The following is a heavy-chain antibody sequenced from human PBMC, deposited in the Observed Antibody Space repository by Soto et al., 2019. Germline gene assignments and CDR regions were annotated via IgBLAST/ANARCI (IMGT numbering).Heavy chain of an antibody. CDR2: ISSSSSYI. CDR1: GFTFSSYS. D-gene: IGHD4-17*01. Sequence: GGSLRLSCAASGFTFSSYSMNWVRQAPGKGLEWVSSISSSSSYIYYADSVKGRFTISRDNAKNSLYLQMNSLRAEDTAVYYCARAELSDYGGNSDWFDPWGQGTLVTVSS. V-gene: IGHV3-21*01. J-gene: IGHJ5*02. CDR3: ARAELSDYGGNSDWFDP.